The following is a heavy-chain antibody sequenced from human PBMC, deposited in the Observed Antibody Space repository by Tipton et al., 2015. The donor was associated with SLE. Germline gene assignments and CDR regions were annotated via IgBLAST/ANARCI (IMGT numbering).Heavy chain of an antibody. CDR3: ARGTIAARRLDY. J-gene: IGHJ4*02. V-gene: IGHV4-39*07. D-gene: IGHD6-6*01. Sequence: TLSLTCTVSGGSISSSSYYWSWIRQPPGKGLEWIGEINHSGSTNYNPSLKSRVTISVDTSKNQFSLKLRSVTAADTAVYYCARGTIAARRLDYWGQGTLVTVSS. CDR1: GGSISSSSYY. CDR2: INHSGST.